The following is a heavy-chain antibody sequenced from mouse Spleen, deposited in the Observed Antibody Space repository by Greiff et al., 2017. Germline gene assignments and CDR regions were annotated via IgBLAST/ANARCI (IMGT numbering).Heavy chain of an antibody. CDR1: GYTFTSYW. J-gene: IGHJ2*01. CDR2: IDPSDSET. V-gene: IGHV1-52*01. CDR3: ARGVRQGYYFDY. D-gene: IGHD2-14*01. Sequence: QVQLKQPGAELVRPGSSVKLSCKASGYTFTSYWMHWVKQRPIQGLEWIGNIDPSDSETHYNQKFKDKATLTVDKSSSTAYMQLSSLTSEDSAVYYCARGVRQGYYFDYWGQGTTLTVSS.